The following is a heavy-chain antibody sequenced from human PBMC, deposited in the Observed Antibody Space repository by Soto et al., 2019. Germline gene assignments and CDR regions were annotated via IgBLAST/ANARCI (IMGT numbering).Heavy chain of an antibody. Sequence: GGSLRLSWAASGFTFSSYAMSWVRQAPGKGPEWVSAISGSGGSTYYADSVKGRFTISRDNSKNTLYLQMNSLRAEDTAVYYCAKPQPGFFFSAFEYWGQGTLVTVSS. V-gene: IGHV3-23*01. CDR2: ISGSGGST. J-gene: IGHJ4*02. D-gene: IGHD3-10*01. CDR1: GFTFSSYA. CDR3: AKPQPGFFFSAFEY.